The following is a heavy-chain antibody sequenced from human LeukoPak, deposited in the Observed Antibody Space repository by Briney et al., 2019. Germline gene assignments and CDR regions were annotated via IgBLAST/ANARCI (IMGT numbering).Heavy chain of an antibody. J-gene: IGHJ4*02. V-gene: IGHV4-34*01. D-gene: IGHD3-22*01. Sequence: SETLSLTCAVYGGSFSGYYWSWIRQPPGKGLEWIGEINHSGSTNYNPSLKSRVTISVDTSMNQFSLKLSSVTAADTAVYYCARRPGPKRYYYDSSGYPGGDYWGQGTLVTVSS. CDR1: GGSFSGYY. CDR2: INHSGST. CDR3: ARRPGPKRYYYDSSGYPGGDY.